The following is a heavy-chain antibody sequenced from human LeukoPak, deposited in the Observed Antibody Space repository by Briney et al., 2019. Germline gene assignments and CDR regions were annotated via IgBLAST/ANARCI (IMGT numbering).Heavy chain of an antibody. Sequence: GGSLRLSCAASGFTFSSYAMSWVRQAPGKGMEWVSAISGSGGSTYYADSVKGRFTISRDNSKNTLYLQMNSLRAEDTAVYYCANARAVAGIPPFDYWGQGTLVTVSS. J-gene: IGHJ4*02. CDR2: ISGSGGST. CDR1: GFTFSSYA. CDR3: ANARAVAGIPPFDY. V-gene: IGHV3-23*01. D-gene: IGHD6-19*01.